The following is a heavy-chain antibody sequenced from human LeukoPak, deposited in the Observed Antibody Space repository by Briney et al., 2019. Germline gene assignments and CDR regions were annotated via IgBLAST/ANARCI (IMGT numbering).Heavy chain of an antibody. D-gene: IGHD2-15*01. CDR3: ARYYCSGGSCSGFDY. V-gene: IGHV3-23*01. Sequence: GGSLRLSCAASGFTFSSYGMSWVRQAPGKGLEWVSAISGSGGSTYYADSVKGRFTISRDNSKNTLYLQMNSLRAEDTAVYYCARYYCSGGSCSGFDYWGQGTLVTVSS. CDR2: ISGSGGST. J-gene: IGHJ4*02. CDR1: GFTFSSYG.